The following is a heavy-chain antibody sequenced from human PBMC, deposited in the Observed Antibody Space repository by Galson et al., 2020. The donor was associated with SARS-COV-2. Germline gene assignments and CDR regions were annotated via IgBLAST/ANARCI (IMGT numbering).Heavy chain of an antibody. D-gene: IGHD6-13*01. V-gene: IGHV3-11*05. J-gene: IGHJ6*02. Sequence: GRFTISRDNAKNSLDLQMNSLRAEDTAVYYCARDQLAAAGTSYYYGMDVWGQGTTVTVSS. CDR3: ARDQLAAAGTSYYYGMDV.